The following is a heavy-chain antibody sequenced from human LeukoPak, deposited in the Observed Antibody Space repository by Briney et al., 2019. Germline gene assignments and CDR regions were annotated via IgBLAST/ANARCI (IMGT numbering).Heavy chain of an antibody. V-gene: IGHV1-69*13. CDR2: IIPIFGTA. CDR3: ARPDGSGSYYRPHYYYYGMDV. D-gene: IGHD3-10*01. Sequence: GASVKVSCKASGGTFSSYAISWVRQAPGQGLEWMGGIIPIFGTANYAQKFQGRVTITADESTCTAYMELSSLRSEDTAVYYCARPDGSGSYYRPHYYYYGMDVWGQGTTVTVSS. CDR1: GGTFSSYA. J-gene: IGHJ6*02.